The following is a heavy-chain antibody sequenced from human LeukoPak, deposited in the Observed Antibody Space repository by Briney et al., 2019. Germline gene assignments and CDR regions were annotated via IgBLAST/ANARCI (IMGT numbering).Heavy chain of an antibody. CDR2: IDPSDSYT. J-gene: IGHJ5*02. V-gene: IGHV5-10-1*01. CDR3: ARGKGWFAP. Sequence: GESLKISCKGSGYNFTRNWISWVRQMPGKGLEWMGRIDPSDSYTNYSPSFQGHVTISADKSTSTAYLQWNSLKASDTAMYYCARGKGWFAPWGQGTLVTVSS. CDR1: GYNFTRNW.